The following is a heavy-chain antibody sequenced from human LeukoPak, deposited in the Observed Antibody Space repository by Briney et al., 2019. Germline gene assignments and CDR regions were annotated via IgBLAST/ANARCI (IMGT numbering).Heavy chain of an antibody. J-gene: IGHJ6*03. V-gene: IGHV3-30*02. CDR3: AKDPGGDFFGMDV. D-gene: IGHD2-21*01. Sequence: GGSLRLSCAASGFTFSSYGMHWVRQAPGKGLEWVAFIRYDGSNKYYADSVKGRFTISRDNSKDTLYLQMNSLRAEDTAVYYCAKDPGGDFFGMDVWGKGTTVTVSS. CDR2: IRYDGSNK. CDR1: GFTFSSYG.